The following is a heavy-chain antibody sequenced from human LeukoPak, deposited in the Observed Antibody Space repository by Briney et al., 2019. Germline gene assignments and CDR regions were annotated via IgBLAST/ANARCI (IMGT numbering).Heavy chain of an antibody. Sequence: GGSLRLSCAASVFTFSSYSMNWVRQAPGKGLEWVSSISSSSSYIYYADSVKGRFTISRDNAKNSLYLQMNSLRAEDTAVYYCARAPCKGSRSCYPYYFDYWGQGTLVTVSS. D-gene: IGHD3-10*01. CDR2: ISSSSSYI. CDR1: VFTFSSYS. J-gene: IGHJ4*02. CDR3: ARAPCKGSRSCYPYYFDY. V-gene: IGHV3-21*01.